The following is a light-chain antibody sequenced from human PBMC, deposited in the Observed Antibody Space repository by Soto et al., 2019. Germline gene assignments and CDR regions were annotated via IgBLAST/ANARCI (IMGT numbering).Light chain of an antibody. CDR3: QQRSKWPLT. Sequence: EIVMTQSPATLSVSPGERATLSCRASQSVSSDLAWYHQKPGQAPRLLIYDASNRATGIPARFSGSGSGTDFTLTISSLEPEDFAVYYCQQRSKWPLTFGGGNKVDSK. CDR2: DAS. CDR1: QSVSSD. V-gene: IGKV3-11*01. J-gene: IGKJ4*01.